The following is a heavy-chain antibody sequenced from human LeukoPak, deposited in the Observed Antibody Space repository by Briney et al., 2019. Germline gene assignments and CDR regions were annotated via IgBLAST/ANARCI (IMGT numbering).Heavy chain of an antibody. V-gene: IGHV3-7*01. CDR3: ARGLNWFDT. CDR2: IKQDGSEK. CDR1: GFTFSSHW. Sequence: PGGSLRLSCAASGFTFSSHWMSWVRQSPGKGLEWVANIKQDGSEKNYVDSVKGRFTISRDNAKNSLYLQMNSLRDEDTAVYYCARGLNWFDTWGQGILVIASS. J-gene: IGHJ5*02.